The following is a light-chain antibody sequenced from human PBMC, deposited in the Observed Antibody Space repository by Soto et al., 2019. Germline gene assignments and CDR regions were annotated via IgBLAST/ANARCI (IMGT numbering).Light chain of an antibody. CDR3: CSYAGLYVV. CDR2: DVS. CDR1: SSDVGGYDL. V-gene: IGLV2-23*02. Sequence: QSALTQPASVSGSPGQSITISCTGTSSDVGGYDLVSWYQRHPGKAPKLIIYDVSKRPSGVPDRFSGSKSGNTASLTISGLQAEDEADYYCCSYAGLYVVFGGGTKLTVL. J-gene: IGLJ2*01.